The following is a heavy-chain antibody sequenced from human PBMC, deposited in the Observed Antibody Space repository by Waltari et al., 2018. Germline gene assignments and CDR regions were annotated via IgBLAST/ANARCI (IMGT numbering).Heavy chain of an antibody. J-gene: IGHJ4*02. CDR1: GFSFSVSW. V-gene: IGHV3-7*04. CDR2: IKRDASEK. D-gene: IGHD6-13*01. CDR3: ARDLMRVAGTL. Sequence: QLVESGGGLVQPGGSMRLSCRASGFSFSVSWMTWVRQAPGKGLEWVANIKRDASEKSYVGSVEGRFTISRDNAENSLYLQMNSLRVEDTAVYYCARDLMRVAGTLWGQGTLVTVSS.